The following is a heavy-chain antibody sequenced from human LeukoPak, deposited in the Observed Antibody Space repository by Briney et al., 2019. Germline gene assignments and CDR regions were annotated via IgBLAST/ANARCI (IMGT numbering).Heavy chain of an antibody. D-gene: IGHD3-22*01. J-gene: IGHJ6*02. CDR3: ARVPPYYDSSGYYRGYYYYGMDV. CDR1: GYTFTSYD. V-gene: IGHV1-8*01. Sequence: GASVKVSCKASGYTFTSYDINWVRQATGQGLEWMGWMNPNSGNTGYAQKFQGRVTMTRNTSISTAYMELSSLRFEDTTVYYCARVPPYYDSSGYYRGYYYYGMDVWGQGTTVTVSS. CDR2: MNPNSGNT.